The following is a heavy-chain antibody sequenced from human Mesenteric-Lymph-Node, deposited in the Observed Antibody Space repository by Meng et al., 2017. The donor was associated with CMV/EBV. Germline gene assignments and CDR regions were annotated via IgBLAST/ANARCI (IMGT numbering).Heavy chain of an antibody. V-gene: IGHV4-31*02. CDR2: IYYSGST. Sequence: VYGGSISSGGYYWSWIRQHPGKGLEWIGYIYYSGSTYYNPSLKSRVTISVDTSKNQFSLKLSSVTAADTAVYYCARVHYYDSSAFDYWGQGTLVTVSS. J-gene: IGHJ4*02. CDR1: GGSISSGGYY. CDR3: ARVHYYDSSAFDY. D-gene: IGHD3-22*01.